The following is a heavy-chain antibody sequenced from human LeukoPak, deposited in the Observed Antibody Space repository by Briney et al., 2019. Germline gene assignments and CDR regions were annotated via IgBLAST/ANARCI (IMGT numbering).Heavy chain of an antibody. V-gene: IGHV1-69*13. Sequence: SVKVSCKASGGTFSSYAISWVRQAPEQGLEWMGGIIPIFGTANYAQKFQGRVTITADESTSTAYMELSSLRSEDTAVYYCARSRRQVGSTSCYHPWGQGTLVTVSS. J-gene: IGHJ5*02. D-gene: IGHD2-2*01. CDR2: IIPIFGTA. CDR3: ARSRRQVGSTSCYHP. CDR1: GGTFSSYA.